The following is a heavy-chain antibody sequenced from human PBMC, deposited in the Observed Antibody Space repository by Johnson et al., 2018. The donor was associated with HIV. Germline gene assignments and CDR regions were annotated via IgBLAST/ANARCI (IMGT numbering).Heavy chain of an antibody. J-gene: IGHJ3*02. CDR1: GFTFSSYG. CDR3: AKGGQGLVAPGGAFDS. CDR2: IRYDGSNK. D-gene: IGHD6-19*01. V-gene: IGHV3-30*02. Sequence: QVQLVESGGGVVLPGWSLRLSCAASGFTFSSYGMHWVRQAPGKGLEWVAFIRYDGSNKYYADSVKGRFTISRDNSKNTLYLQMNSLRAEDTAVYYCAKGGQGLVAPGGAFDSWGQGTMVTVSS.